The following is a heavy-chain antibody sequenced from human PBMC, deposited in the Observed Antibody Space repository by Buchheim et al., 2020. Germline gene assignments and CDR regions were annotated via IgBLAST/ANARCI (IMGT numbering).Heavy chain of an antibody. J-gene: IGHJ4*02. D-gene: IGHD3-22*01. Sequence: QVQLQESGPGLVKPSQTLSLTCTVSGGPISSGGYYWSWIRPHPGKGLEWIGYIYYSGSTYYNPSLKSRVTISVDTSKNQFSLKLSSVTAADTAVYYCARDRHYDSSGYYGYFDYWGQGTL. V-gene: IGHV4-31*03. CDR2: IYYSGST. CDR3: ARDRHYDSSGYYGYFDY. CDR1: GGPISSGGYY.